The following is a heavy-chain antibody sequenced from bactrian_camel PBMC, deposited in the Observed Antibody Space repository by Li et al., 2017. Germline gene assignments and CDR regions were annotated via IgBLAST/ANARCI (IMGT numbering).Heavy chain of an antibody. D-gene: IGHD3*01. CDR2: IDSDGST. J-gene: IGHJ7*01. Sequence: HVQLVESGGDSVQAGGSLRLSCERSEYEYMQRVYCLGWFRHVPGKERQGVAAIDSDGSTSYADSVKGRFAISKDGAKNTLYLQMNSLKPEDTAIYYCAALEGMRWGPVGGVCSKYAMDYWGKGTQVTVS. V-gene: IGHV3S53*01. CDR1: EYEYMQRVYC.